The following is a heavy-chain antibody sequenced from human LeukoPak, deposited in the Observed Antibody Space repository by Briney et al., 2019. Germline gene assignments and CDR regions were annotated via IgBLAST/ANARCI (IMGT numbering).Heavy chain of an antibody. Sequence: WASVKVSCKASGSTFSSYDINWVRQATGQGLEWMGWMNPNSGDTGYTQRFQGRVTMTRDTSISTAYMELSSLRSEDTAVYYCAKDLGDPIWFGELPDYWGQGTLVTVSS. V-gene: IGHV1-8*02. CDR1: GSTFSSYD. J-gene: IGHJ4*02. CDR2: MNPNSGDT. D-gene: IGHD3-10*01. CDR3: AKDLGDPIWFGELPDY.